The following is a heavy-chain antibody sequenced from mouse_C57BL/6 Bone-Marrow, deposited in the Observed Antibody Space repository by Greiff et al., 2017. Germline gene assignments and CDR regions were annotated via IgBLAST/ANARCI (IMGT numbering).Heavy chain of an antibody. J-gene: IGHJ1*03. CDR2: IYPGSGST. Sequence: QVQLQQPGAELAKPGASVKMSCKASGYTFTSYWITWVKQRPGQGLEWIGDIYPGSGSTNYNEKFKSKATLTVDTSSSTAYMQLSSLTSEDSAVYYCARDYYGSSYWYFDVWGTGTTVTVSS. D-gene: IGHD1-1*01. CDR1: GYTFTSYW. CDR3: ARDYYGSSYWYFDV. V-gene: IGHV1-55*01.